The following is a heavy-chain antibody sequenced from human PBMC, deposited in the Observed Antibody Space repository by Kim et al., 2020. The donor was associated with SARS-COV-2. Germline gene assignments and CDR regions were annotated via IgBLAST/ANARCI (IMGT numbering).Heavy chain of an antibody. D-gene: IGHD3-9*01. V-gene: IGHV3-74*01. CDR1: GFTFSTYW. CDR3: AMGDISYGIDV. J-gene: IGHJ6*02. Sequence: GSLRLSCAASGFTFSTYWMYWVRQAPGKWLVCVSRIYTDGRSTTYADSVKGRFTISRDNAKNTLYLQMNSLRGEDTAVHYCAMGDISYGIDVWVQGTT. CDR2: IYTDGRST.